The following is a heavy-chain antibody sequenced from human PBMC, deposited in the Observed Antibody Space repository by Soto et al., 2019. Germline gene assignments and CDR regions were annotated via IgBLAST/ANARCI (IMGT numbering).Heavy chain of an antibody. CDR1: GASLSDNY. CDR2: INHSGNT. CDR3: ARGRGEFDD. J-gene: IGHJ5*02. D-gene: IGHD2-21*01. V-gene: IGHV4-34*01. Sequence: SETLSLTCAVYGASLSDNYCNWLRQPPGKGLEWIGEINHSGNTNYNPSLRSRVTISIDTSKNQLSLNLRSVSAADTAVYYCARGRGEFDDWGQGT.